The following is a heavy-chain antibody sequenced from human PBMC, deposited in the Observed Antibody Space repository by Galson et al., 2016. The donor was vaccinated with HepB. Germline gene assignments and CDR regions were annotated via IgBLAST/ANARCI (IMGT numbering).Heavy chain of an antibody. D-gene: IGHD2-21*01. V-gene: IGHV3-33*01. CDR2: IWYDGTKR. CDR1: GFNFGSYN. CDR3: ARDVARLARFSGMDL. Sequence: SLRLSCAASGFNFGSYNMHWVRQAPGKGLEWLSVIWYDGTKRFYADSLEGRFTISRDNSKNTLYLQMNSLRVDDTAVYFCARDVARLARFSGMDLWGQGILVSVSS. J-gene: IGHJ5*02.